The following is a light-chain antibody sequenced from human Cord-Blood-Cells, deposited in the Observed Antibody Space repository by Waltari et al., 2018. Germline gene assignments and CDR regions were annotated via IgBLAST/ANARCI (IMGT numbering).Light chain of an antibody. CDR3: SSYTSSSTLV. CDR2: EVS. CDR1: SRDVGGYNY. J-gene: IGLJ2*01. Sequence: QSALTQPASVSGSPGQSITISCTGTSRDVGGYNYVSWYQQHPGKAPKLMIYEVSNRPSGGSNRFSGSKAGNTASLTISGLQAEDEADYYCSSYTSSSTLVFGGGTKLTVL. V-gene: IGLV2-14*01.